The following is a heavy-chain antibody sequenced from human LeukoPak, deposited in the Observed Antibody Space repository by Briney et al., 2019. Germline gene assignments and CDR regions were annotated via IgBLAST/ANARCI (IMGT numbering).Heavy chain of an antibody. CDR1: GGSFSGYY. D-gene: IGHD2-2*01. CDR3: ARTLRRVKLVSPGPAAIDY. V-gene: IGHV4-34*01. J-gene: IGHJ4*02. Sequence: KPSETLSLTCAVYGGSFSGYYWSWIRQPPGKGLEWIGEINHSGSTNYNPSLKSRVTISVDTSKNQFSLKLSSVTAADTAVYYCARTLRRVKLVSPGPAAIDYWGQGTLVTVSS. CDR2: INHSGST.